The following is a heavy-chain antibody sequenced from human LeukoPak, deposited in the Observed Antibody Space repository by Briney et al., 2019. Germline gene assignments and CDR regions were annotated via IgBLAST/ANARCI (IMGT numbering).Heavy chain of an antibody. CDR1: GFAFSDYT. Sequence: PGGSLRLSCAASGFAFSDYTMYWVRQAPGKGLQWISSISTRSSYISYADSVRGRFTISRDNANNSLFLHMNNLRVEDTAVYYCARDPGLYNELRGDYWGQGSQVIVSS. CDR2: ISTRSSYI. J-gene: IGHJ4*02. CDR3: ARDPGLYNELRGDY. V-gene: IGHV3-21*01. D-gene: IGHD3-10*01.